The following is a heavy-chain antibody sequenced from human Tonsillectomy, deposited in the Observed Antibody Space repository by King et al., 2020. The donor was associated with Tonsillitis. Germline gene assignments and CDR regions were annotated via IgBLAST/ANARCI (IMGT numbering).Heavy chain of an antibody. J-gene: IGHJ4*02. Sequence: QLQESGPGLVKPSETLSLTCTVSGGSISNSSYYWGWIRQPPGKGLEWIGSNSGSTYYNPSLKSRVTISVDTSKNPFSLKLSSVTAADTSVYYCARQRFRGKPDYWGQGTLVTVSS. CDR2: NSGST. V-gene: IGHV4-39*07. CDR1: GGSISNSSYY. CDR3: ARQRFRGKPDY. D-gene: IGHD2-21*01.